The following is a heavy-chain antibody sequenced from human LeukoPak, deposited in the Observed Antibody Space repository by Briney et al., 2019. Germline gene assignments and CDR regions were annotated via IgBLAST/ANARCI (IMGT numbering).Heavy chain of an antibody. Sequence: PGGSLRLSCAASGFTFSSYDMHWVRQATGKGLEWVSAIVTAGDTYYPGSVKGRFTISREIAKNSLYLQMNSLRAGDTAVYYCARVSCSDTSCYYDYWGQGTLVTVSS. CDR3: ARVSCSDTSCYYDY. D-gene: IGHD2-2*01. V-gene: IGHV3-13*01. CDR1: GFTFSSYD. CDR2: IVTAGDT. J-gene: IGHJ4*02.